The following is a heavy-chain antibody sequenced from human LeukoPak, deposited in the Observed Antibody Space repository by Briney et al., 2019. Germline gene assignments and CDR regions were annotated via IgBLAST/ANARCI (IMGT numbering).Heavy chain of an antibody. J-gene: IGHJ4*02. CDR1: GYTFTGYY. V-gene: IGHV1-2*02. D-gene: IGHD1-1*01. CDR2: INPHSGGT. Sequence: ASVKVSCKASGYTFTGYYMHWVRQAPGQGLEWMGWINPHSGGTNYAQKFQGRVTMTVDTSISTAYMESRRLESQDTAVYYCARDPFDDATLDYWGQGSLVTVSS. CDR3: ARDPFDDATLDY.